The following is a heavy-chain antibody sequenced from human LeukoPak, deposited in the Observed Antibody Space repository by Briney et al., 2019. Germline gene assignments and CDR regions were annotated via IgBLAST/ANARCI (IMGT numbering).Heavy chain of an antibody. CDR1: GGPIGSSSYY. CDR3: ARDPGGGRGFDY. D-gene: IGHD1-26*01. Sequence: SETLSLTCTVSGGPIGSSSYYWGWIRQPPGKGLEWIGSIYYSGSTYYNPSLKSRVTISVDTSKNQFSLKLSSVTAADTAVYYCARDPGGGRGFDYWGQGTLVTVSS. J-gene: IGHJ4*02. CDR2: IYYSGST. V-gene: IGHV4-39*07.